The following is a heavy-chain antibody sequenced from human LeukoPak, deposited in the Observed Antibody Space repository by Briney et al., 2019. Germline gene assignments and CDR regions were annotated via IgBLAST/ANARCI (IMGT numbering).Heavy chain of an antibody. Sequence: PSETLSLTCTVSGGSISTCYWSWIRQPPGKGLEWIAYISYSGSTNYNPSLKSRVTISVDTSKNQFSLKLNSVTAADTAVYFCARNGYSYGFDIWGQGTMFTVSS. D-gene: IGHD5-18*01. J-gene: IGHJ3*02. CDR2: ISYSGST. CDR1: GGSISTCY. V-gene: IGHV4-59*08. CDR3: ARNGYSYGFDI.